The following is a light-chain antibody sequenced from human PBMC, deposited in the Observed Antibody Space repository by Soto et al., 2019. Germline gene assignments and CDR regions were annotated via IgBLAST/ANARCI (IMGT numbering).Light chain of an antibody. V-gene: IGKV3-20*01. CDR2: GAS. CDR1: QSVSSNY. Sequence: EIVLTQSPGTLSLSPGERATLSCRASQSVSSNYLAWFQHKPGQAPRLLIYGASSRATGIPDRFSGSGSGTDFTLTISSLEPEDFALYYCHQYGTSLYTFGQGTKLEIK. J-gene: IGKJ2*01. CDR3: HQYGTSLYT.